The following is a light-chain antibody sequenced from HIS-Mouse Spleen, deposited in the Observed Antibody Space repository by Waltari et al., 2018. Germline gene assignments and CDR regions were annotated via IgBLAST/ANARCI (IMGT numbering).Light chain of an antibody. CDR2: DVS. CDR3: CSYAGSYPVV. J-gene: IGLJ2*01. V-gene: IGLV2-11*01. Sequence: QSALTQPRSVSGSPGQSVTISRTGTSSDVGGYNYVSWYQQHPGKAPKLMIYDVSKRPSGVPDRFSGSKSGNTASLTISGLQAEDEADYYCCSYAGSYPVVFGGGTKLTAL. CDR1: SSDVGGYNY.